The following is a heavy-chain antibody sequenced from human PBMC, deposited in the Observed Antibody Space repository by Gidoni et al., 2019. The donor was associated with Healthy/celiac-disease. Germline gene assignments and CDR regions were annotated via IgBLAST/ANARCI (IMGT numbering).Heavy chain of an antibody. Sequence: QVQLVESGGGVVQPGRALRLSCAASGFTFRSYAMHWVRQAPGKGLEWVAVISYDGSNKYYADSVKGRFTISRDNSKNTLYLQMNSLRAEDTAVYYCASLYYYDSSGYSAGDYWGQGTLVTVSS. CDR1: GFTFRSYA. CDR3: ASLYYYDSSGYSAGDY. D-gene: IGHD3-22*01. CDR2: ISYDGSNK. V-gene: IGHV3-30*01. J-gene: IGHJ4*02.